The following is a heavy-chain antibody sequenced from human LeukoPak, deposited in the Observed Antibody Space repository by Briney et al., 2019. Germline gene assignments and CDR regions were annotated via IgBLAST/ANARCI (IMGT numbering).Heavy chain of an antibody. CDR3: ARRTTYYDSSGYYYGDAFDI. J-gene: IGHJ3*02. Sequence: PSQTLSLTCTVSGGSISSGGYYWSWIRQHPGKGLEWIGYIYYSGSTYYNPSLKSRVTISVDTSKNQFSLKLSSVTAADTAVYYCARRTTYYDSSGYYYGDAFDIWGQGTMVTVSS. CDR2: IYYSGST. V-gene: IGHV4-31*03. D-gene: IGHD3-22*01. CDR1: GGSISSGGYY.